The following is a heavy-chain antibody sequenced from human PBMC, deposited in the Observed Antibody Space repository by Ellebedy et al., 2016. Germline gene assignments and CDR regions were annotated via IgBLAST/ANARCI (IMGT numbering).Heavy chain of an antibody. J-gene: IGHJ5*02. D-gene: IGHD3-9*01. V-gene: IGHV1-69*04. Sequence: ASVKVSCKASGGTFSSYAISWVRQAPGQGLEWMGRIIPILSITNYAQKFQGRVTITRDTSASTAYMELSSLRSEDTAVYYCARGADFDWLSWFDPWGQGTLVTVSS. CDR1: GGTFSSYA. CDR3: ARGADFDWLSWFDP. CDR2: IIPILSIT.